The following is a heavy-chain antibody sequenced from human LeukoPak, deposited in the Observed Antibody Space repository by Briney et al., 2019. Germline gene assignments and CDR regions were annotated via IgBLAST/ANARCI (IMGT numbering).Heavy chain of an antibody. Sequence: GGSLRLSCAASGFTFSSYWMHWVRQARGKGLVWVSRINSDGSSTSYADSVKGRFTISRDNAKNTLYLQMNSLRAEDTAVYYCARRGADWDYFDYWGQGTLVTVSS. D-gene: IGHD2-21*01. V-gene: IGHV3-74*01. CDR1: GFTFSSYW. J-gene: IGHJ4*02. CDR2: INSDGSST. CDR3: ARRGADWDYFDY.